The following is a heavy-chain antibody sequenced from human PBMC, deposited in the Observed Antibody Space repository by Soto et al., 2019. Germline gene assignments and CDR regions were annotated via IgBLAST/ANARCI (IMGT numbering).Heavy chain of an antibody. CDR1: GFTFSSYA. J-gene: IGHJ4*02. CDR2: ISGSGGST. D-gene: IGHD5-12*01. Sequence: GGSLRLSCAASGFTFSSYAMSWVRQAPGKGLEWVSAISGSGGSTYYADSVKGRLTISRDNSKNTLYLQMNSLRAEDTAVYYCAKDRTPHRGYSGYDYDYWGQGTLVTVSS. V-gene: IGHV3-23*01. CDR3: AKDRTPHRGYSGYDYDY.